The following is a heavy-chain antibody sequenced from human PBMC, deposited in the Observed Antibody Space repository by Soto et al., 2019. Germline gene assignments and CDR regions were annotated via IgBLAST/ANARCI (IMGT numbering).Heavy chain of an antibody. CDR3: ARLRVPNYYFDF. CDR1: GGSITSSDYY. J-gene: IGHJ4*02. CDR2: IYYIENT. V-gene: IGHV4-39*01. Sequence: SETLSLTCTVSGGSITSSDYYWGWFRQPPGKGLEWIGNIYYIENTFYNESLKSRVTISVDTSKNQFSLILRSVTAADTAVYFCARLRVPNYYFDFWGQGALVTVS. D-gene: IGHD1-7*01.